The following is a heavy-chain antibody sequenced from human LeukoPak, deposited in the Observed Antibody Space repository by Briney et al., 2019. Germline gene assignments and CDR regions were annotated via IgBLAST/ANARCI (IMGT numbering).Heavy chain of an antibody. Sequence: SETLSLTCTVSGGSISSSDSYWAWVRQPPGKGLEWIGSICFSRTTYYNPSLKSRVTMSIDTSKNHFSLKVASVTAADTAVYYCGRHFPETGRDEQPLEYWGQGSLFTVSS. CDR2: ICFSRTT. J-gene: IGHJ4*02. D-gene: IGHD3-10*01. V-gene: IGHV4-39*01. CDR1: GGSISSSDSY. CDR3: GRHFPETGRDEQPLEY.